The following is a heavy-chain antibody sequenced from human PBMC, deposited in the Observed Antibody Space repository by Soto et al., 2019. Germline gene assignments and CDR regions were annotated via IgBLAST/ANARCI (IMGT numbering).Heavy chain of an antibody. CDR1: GFTFSGSA. Sequence: GGSLRLSCAASGFTFSGSAMHWVRQASGKGLEWVGRIRSKANSYATAYAASVKGRFTISRDDSKNTAYLQMNSLKTEDTAVYYCTRSYYDYVWGSYRSLYYFDYWGQGTLVTISS. V-gene: IGHV3-73*01. J-gene: IGHJ4*02. D-gene: IGHD3-16*02. CDR2: IRSKANSYAT. CDR3: TRSYYDYVWGSYRSLYYFDY.